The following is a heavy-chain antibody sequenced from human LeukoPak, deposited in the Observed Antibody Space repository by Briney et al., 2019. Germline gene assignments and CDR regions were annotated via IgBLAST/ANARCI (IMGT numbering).Heavy chain of an antibody. Sequence: GGSLRLSCAASGFTFSSYSMNWVRQAPGKGLEWVSSISSSSSYIYYADSVKGRFTISRDNAKNSLYLQMNSLRAEDTAVYYCARGGIVVVPAAIDAALDIWGQGTMVTVSS. J-gene: IGHJ3*02. V-gene: IGHV3-21*01. CDR2: ISSSSSYI. D-gene: IGHD2-2*02. CDR3: ARGGIVVVPAAIDAALDI. CDR1: GFTFSSYS.